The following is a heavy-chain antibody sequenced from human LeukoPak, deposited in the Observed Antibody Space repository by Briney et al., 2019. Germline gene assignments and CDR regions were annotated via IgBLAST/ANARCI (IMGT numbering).Heavy chain of an antibody. D-gene: IGHD2-2*01. CDR2: INHSGST. Sequence: PSETLSLTCAVYGGSFSGYYWSWIRQPPGKGLEWIGEINHSGSTNYNPSLKSRVTISVDTSRNQFSLKLSSVTAADTAVYYCARVVVVPAGGTYNWFDPWGQGTLVTVSS. J-gene: IGHJ5*02. V-gene: IGHV4-34*01. CDR3: ARVVVVPAGGTYNWFDP. CDR1: GGSFSGYY.